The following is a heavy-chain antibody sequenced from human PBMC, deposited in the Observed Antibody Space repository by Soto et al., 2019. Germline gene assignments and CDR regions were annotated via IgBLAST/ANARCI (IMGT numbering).Heavy chain of an antibody. V-gene: IGHV4-59*01. CDR2: IYYSGST. CDR3: ARGNYYYYYMDV. Sequence: SETLSLTCTVSGGSISSYYWSWIRQPPGKGLEWIGYIYYSGSTNYNPSLKSRVTISVDTSKNQFSLKLSSVTAADTAVYYCARGNYYYYYMDVWGKGTTVTVSS. J-gene: IGHJ6*03. CDR1: GGSISSYY.